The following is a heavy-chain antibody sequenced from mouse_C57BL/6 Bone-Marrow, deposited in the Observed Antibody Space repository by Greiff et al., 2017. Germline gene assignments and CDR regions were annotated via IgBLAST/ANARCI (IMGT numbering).Heavy chain of an antibody. J-gene: IGHJ3*01. Sequence: EVQLQQSGPELVKPVASVKIPCKASGYTFTDYNMDWVKQSHGKSLEWIGDINPNNGGTIYNQKFKGKATLTVDKSSSTAYMELRSLTSEDTAVYYCARSGYDYDWFAYWGQGTLVTVSA. CDR1: GYTFTDYN. D-gene: IGHD2-4*01. CDR2: INPNNGGT. V-gene: IGHV1-18*01. CDR3: ARSGYDYDWFAY.